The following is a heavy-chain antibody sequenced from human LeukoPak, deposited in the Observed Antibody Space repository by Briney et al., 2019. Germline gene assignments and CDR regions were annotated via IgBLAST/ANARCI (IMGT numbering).Heavy chain of an antibody. V-gene: IGHV6-1*01. J-gene: IGHJ5*02. D-gene: IGHD1-7*01. CDR3: ARRASWNSHFDL. CDR2: TYFTSKWTG. CDR1: GDNVSSDSAS. Sequence: SQTLSLTCTISGDNVSSDSASWHWIRQSPSRGLEWLGRTYFTSKWTGDQAVSVRGRITIKPDTSKSQFTLQLNTVSVEDTAVYYCARRASWNSHFDLGGQGTLVIVPS.